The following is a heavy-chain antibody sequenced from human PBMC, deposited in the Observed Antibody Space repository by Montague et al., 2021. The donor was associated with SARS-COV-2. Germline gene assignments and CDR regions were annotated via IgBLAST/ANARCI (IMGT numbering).Heavy chain of an antibody. CDR2: INTDGTII. V-gene: IGHV3-74*01. Sequence: SLRLSCAASGFTFSSHWMHWVRQLPGKGLLWVSRINTDGTIINYADSVKGRFTISRDNAKNSMYLQMNSLRVEDTAVYYCATDRTVAPGYGFDPWGQRTLVTVSS. D-gene: IGHD3-9*01. CDR3: ATDRTVAPGYGFDP. CDR1: GFTFSSHW. J-gene: IGHJ5*02.